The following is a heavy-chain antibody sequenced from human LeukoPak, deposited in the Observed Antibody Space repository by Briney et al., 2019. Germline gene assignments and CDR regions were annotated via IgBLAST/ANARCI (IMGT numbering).Heavy chain of an antibody. CDR3: ARADGSGTPYGMDV. D-gene: IGHD3-10*01. J-gene: IGHJ6*02. Sequence: ASVKVSCKASGYTFTSYDINWVRQATGQGLEWMGWMNPNSGNTGYAQKFQGRVTMTRNTSISTAYMELSSLRSEDTAVYYCARADGSGTPYGMDVWGQGTTVTVSS. CDR2: MNPNSGNT. CDR1: GYTFTSYD. V-gene: IGHV1-8*01.